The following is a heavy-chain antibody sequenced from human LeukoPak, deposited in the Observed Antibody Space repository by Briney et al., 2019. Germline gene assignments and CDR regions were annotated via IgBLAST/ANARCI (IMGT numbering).Heavy chain of an antibody. CDR1: GGSFSGYY. CDR3: ARTRGITMVRVRGGNWFDP. CDR2: INHSGST. V-gene: IGHV4-34*01. J-gene: IGHJ5*02. Sequence: SETLSLTCAVYGGSFSGYYWSWIRQPPGKGLEWIGEINHSGSTNYIPSLKSRVTISVDTSKNQFSLKLSSVTAADTAVYYCARTRGITMVRVRGGNWFDPWGQGTLVTVSS. D-gene: IGHD3-10*01.